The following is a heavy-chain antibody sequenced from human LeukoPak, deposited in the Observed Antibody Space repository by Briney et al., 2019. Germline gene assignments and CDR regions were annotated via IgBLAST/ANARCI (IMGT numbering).Heavy chain of an antibody. J-gene: IGHJ5*02. CDR1: GGSFSDYY. V-gene: IGHV4-34*01. D-gene: IGHD2-2*01. Sequence: SETLSLTCAVYGGSFSDYYWSWIRQPPGKGLEWIGEINHSGSTNYNPSLTNGFTISVDTSNNKLFLQLSYVTAADTAVYYCARGRARTVVAPAARNWFDPWGQGTLVTVSS. CDR3: ARGRARTVVAPAARNWFDP. CDR2: INHSGST.